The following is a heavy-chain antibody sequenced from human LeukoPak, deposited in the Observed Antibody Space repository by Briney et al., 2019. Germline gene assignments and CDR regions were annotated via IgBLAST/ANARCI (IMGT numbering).Heavy chain of an antibody. CDR3: ARVSYCGGDCYFYFDY. J-gene: IGHJ4*02. Sequence: SETLSLTCTVSSGSISTSNYYWGWVRQPPGKALEWIGNIFYSGSTYYSPSLKSRVTISLDTSRNQFSLKLSSVTAADTAVYYCARVSYCGGDCYFYFDYWGQGTLVTVSS. D-gene: IGHD2-21*02. CDR1: SGSISTSNYY. V-gene: IGHV4-39*07. CDR2: IFYSGST.